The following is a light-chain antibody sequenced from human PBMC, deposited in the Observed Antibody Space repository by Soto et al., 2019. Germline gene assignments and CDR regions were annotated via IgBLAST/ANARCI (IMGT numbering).Light chain of an antibody. V-gene: IGKV1-39*01. J-gene: IGKJ2*01. CDR1: QSISSY. Sequence: DIQMTQSPSSLSASVGDRVTITCRASQSISSYLNWYQQKPGKAPKLLIYAASSLQSGVPSRFSGSGSGTDFTLTISSLQTEDFATYYCQQGYSTPETFGQGTQLEIK. CDR2: AAS. CDR3: QQGYSTPET.